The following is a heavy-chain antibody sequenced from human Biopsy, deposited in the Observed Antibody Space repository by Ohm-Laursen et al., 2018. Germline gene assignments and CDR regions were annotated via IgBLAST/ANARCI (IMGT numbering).Heavy chain of an antibody. CDR2: MSESSTHI. CDR1: VSGGCIYD. D-gene: IGHD2-21*02. J-gene: IGHJ6*02. V-gene: IGHV3-21*01. Sequence: SLSLSCTGSVSGGCIYDMNWVRQAPGKGLGWISYMSESSTHIYDADSARSRFTVARDITKNSLYHQKKTLRAEDTAVYYYERCACRIAGDGGMDVWGQGTTVTVSS. CDR3: ERCACRIAGDGGMDV.